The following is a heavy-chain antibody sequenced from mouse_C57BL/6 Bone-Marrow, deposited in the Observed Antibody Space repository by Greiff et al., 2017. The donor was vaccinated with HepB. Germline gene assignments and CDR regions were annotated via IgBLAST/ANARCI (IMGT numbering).Heavy chain of an antibody. Sequence: VQLKESGPELVKPGASVKISCKASGYSFTGYYMNWVKQSPEKSLEWIGEINPSTGGTTYNQKFKAKATLTVDKSSSTAYLQLKSLTSEDSAVYYCARPLLLRYRLDYWGQGTTLTVSS. CDR3: ARPLLLRYRLDY. J-gene: IGHJ2*01. CDR1: GYSFTGYY. CDR2: INPSTGGT. V-gene: IGHV1-42*01. D-gene: IGHD1-1*01.